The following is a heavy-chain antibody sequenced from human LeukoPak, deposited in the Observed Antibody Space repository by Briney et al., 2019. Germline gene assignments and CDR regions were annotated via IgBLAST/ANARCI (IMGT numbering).Heavy chain of an antibody. CDR3: ARGYSGYDYEDY. CDR2: ISAYNGNT. CDR1: GYTFTSYG. D-gene: IGHD5-12*01. V-gene: IGHV1-18*04. Sequence: SSVKVSCKASGYTFTSYGISWVRQAPGQGLELMGSISAYNGNTNYAQKLQGRVTMTTDTSTSTAYMELRSLRSDDTAVYYCARGYSGYDYEDYWGQGTLVTVSS. J-gene: IGHJ4*02.